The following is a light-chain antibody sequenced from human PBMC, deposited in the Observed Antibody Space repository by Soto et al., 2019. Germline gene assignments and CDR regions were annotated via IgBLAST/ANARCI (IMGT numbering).Light chain of an antibody. CDR2: DVS. CDR3: SSFTSRTTVV. CDR1: SSDVGGYNY. J-gene: IGLJ2*01. V-gene: IGLV2-14*01. Sequence: QSALTQPASVSGSPGQSITISCTGTSSDVGGYNYVSWYQQHPGKAPKLMIYDVSNRPSGVSNRFSASKSGNTASLTISGLQGEDEADYYCSSFTSRTTVVFGGGTKVTVL.